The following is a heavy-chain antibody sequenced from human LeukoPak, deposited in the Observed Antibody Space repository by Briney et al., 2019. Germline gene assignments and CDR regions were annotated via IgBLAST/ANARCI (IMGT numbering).Heavy chain of an antibody. J-gene: IGHJ3*02. Sequence: PSGTLSLTCTVSGGSISSSSYYWGWIRQPPGKGLEWIGSIYYSGSTYYNPSLKSRVTIPVDTSKNQFSLKLSSVTAADTAVYYCARVSGAITMVRGVFNGFDIWGQGTMVTVSS. CDR2: IYYSGST. D-gene: IGHD3-10*01. CDR1: GGSISSSSYY. CDR3: ARVSGAITMVRGVFNGFDI. V-gene: IGHV4-39*07.